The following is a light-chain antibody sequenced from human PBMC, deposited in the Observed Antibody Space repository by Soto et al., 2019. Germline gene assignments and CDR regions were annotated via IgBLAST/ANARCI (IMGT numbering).Light chain of an antibody. CDR2: DAS. CDR1: QSVSSY. CDR3: EQRSNWPPLT. Sequence: EIVLTQSPATLSLSPGERATLSCRASQSVSSYLAWYQQKPGQAPRLLIYDASNSATGVPARFSGSGSGTDFTLTISSLEPADFAVYYWEQRSNWPPLTFGGGTKVEIK. J-gene: IGKJ4*01. V-gene: IGKV3-11*01.